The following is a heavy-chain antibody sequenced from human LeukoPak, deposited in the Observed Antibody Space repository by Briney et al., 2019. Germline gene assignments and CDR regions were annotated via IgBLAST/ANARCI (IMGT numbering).Heavy chain of an antibody. CDR2: IYYSGST. J-gene: IGHJ6*02. CDR1: GGSISGSSYY. D-gene: IGHD2-2*01. Sequence: SETLSLTCTVSGGSISGSSYYWGWIRQPPGKGLEWIGSIYYSGSTNYNPSLKSRVTISVDTSKNQFSLKLSSVTAADTAVYYCARDPAYYYGMDVWGQGTTVTVSS. V-gene: IGHV4-39*07. CDR3: ARDPAYYYGMDV.